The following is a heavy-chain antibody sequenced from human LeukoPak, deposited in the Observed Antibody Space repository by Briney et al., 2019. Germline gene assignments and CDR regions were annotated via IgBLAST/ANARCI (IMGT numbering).Heavy chain of an antibody. Sequence: QPGRSLRLSCAASGFTFSSYGMHWVRQAPGKGLEWVAVMWYDGSNKYYADSVKARFTISRDNSKNTLYLQMNSLRAEDTAVYYCARDSDRDSGAFDIWGQGTMVTVSS. D-gene: IGHD2-21*01. CDR1: GFTFSSYG. CDR2: MWYDGSNK. J-gene: IGHJ3*02. CDR3: ARDSDRDSGAFDI. V-gene: IGHV3-33*01.